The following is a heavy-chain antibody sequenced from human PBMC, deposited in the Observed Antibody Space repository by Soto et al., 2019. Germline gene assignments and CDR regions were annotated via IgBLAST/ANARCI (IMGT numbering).Heavy chain of an antibody. V-gene: IGHV1-69*01. CDR1: GGTFSSYA. D-gene: IGHD6-13*01. J-gene: IGHJ6*02. CDR2: IIPIFGTA. Sequence: QVQLVQSGAEVKKPGSSVKVSCKASGGTFSSYAISWVRQAPGQGLEWMGGIIPIFGTANYAQNFQGRVTIAADEPTSTAYMELSSLRSEDTAVYYCARDLRAAGRPGMDVWGQWTTVTVSS. CDR3: ARDLRAAGRPGMDV.